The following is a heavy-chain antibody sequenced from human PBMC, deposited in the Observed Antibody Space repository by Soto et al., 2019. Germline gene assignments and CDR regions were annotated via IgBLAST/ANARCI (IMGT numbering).Heavy chain of an antibody. J-gene: IGHJ4*02. CDR3: ARAYYDFWSGPYYFDY. CDR1: GGSISSGDDY. CDR2: IYYSGST. D-gene: IGHD3-3*01. Sequence: SDTTSLPCSVYGGSISSGDDYWRWIRQPPGKGLEWIGYIYYSGSTYYNPSLKSRVTISVDTSKNQFSLKLSSVTAADTAVYYCARAYYDFWSGPYYFDYWGQGTLVSVSS. V-gene: IGHV4-30-4*02.